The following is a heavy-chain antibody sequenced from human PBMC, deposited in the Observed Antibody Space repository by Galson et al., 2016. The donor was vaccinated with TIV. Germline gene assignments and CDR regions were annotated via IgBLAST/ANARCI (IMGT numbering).Heavy chain of an antibody. CDR1: GFSVTTYY. D-gene: IGHD1-7*01. Sequence: SLRLSCAASGFSVTTYYISWVRQAPGRGLEWVPVLYVGGTTYYTDSVKGRFTISRDNSKNTLYLQMDDLRAEDTAIYYCARAGGSNWNFFDYWGQGTLVTVSS. CDR2: LYVGGTT. J-gene: IGHJ4*02. V-gene: IGHV3-53*01. CDR3: ARAGGSNWNFFDY.